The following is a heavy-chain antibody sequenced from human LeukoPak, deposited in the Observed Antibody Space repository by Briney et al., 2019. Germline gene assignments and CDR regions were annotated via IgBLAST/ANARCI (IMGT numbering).Heavy chain of an antibody. J-gene: IGHJ4*02. Sequence: PSETLSLTCAVYGGSFSGYYWRWIRQPPGKGLEWIGEINHSGSTNYNPSLKSRVTISVDTSKNQFSLKLSSVSAADTAVYYCASFPGSGWHDYWGQGTLVTVSS. CDR1: GGSFSGYY. V-gene: IGHV4-34*01. CDR3: ASFPGSGWHDY. CDR2: INHSGST. D-gene: IGHD6-19*01.